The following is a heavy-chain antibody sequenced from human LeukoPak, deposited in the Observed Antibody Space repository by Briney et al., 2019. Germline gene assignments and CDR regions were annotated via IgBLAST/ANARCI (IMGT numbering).Heavy chain of an antibody. D-gene: IGHD6-13*01. CDR3: ARSSIAAAGLYFDY. CDR1: GFTFSSYW. V-gene: IGHV3-33*08. CDR2: IWYDGSNK. J-gene: IGHJ4*02. Sequence: GGSLRLSCAASGFTFSSYWMNWARQAPGKGLEWVAVIWYDGSNKYYADSVKGRFTISRDNSKNTLYLQMNSLRAEDTAVYYCARSSIAAAGLYFDYWGQGTLVTVSS.